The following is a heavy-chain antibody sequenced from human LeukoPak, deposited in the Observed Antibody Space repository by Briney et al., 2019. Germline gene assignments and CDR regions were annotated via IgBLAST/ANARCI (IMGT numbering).Heavy chain of an antibody. CDR3: ARGSPVFDY. V-gene: IGHV3-21*01. J-gene: IGHJ4*02. CDR2: ISISSSYI. CDR1: GXTFSSNS. Sequence: GGSLSLSCAASGXTFSSNSVNWVRQAQGRGLEWVSSISISSSYIYYADSVKGRFTISRDDAKNSLYLQMNSLRAEDTAVYYCARGSPVFDYWGQGTLVTVSS.